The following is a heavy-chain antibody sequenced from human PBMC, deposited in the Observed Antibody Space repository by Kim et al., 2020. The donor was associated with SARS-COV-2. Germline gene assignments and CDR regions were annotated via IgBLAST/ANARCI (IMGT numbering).Heavy chain of an antibody. CDR3: AKAYTWDYSNYYYYYGMDV. D-gene: IGHD4-4*01. J-gene: IGHJ6*01. CDR2: IWYDGSNK. CDR1: GFTFSSYG. Sequence: GGSLRLSCAASGFTFSSYGMHWVRQAPGKGLEWVSVIWYDGSNKYYADSVKRRFTISRDNSKNTLYLQMNSLRAEATAVYYCAKAYTWDYSNYYYYYGMDVWGQGTTVTVSS. V-gene: IGHV3-33*06.